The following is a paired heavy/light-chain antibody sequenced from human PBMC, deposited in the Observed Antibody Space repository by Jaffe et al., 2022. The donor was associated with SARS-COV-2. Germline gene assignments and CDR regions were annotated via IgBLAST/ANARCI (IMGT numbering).Heavy chain of an antibody. V-gene: IGHV1-18*01. CDR3: ARDTGPVKMYYDILTGYYYYGMDV. D-gene: IGHD3-9*01. CDR1: GYTFTSYG. CDR2: ISAYNGNT. Sequence: QVQLVQSGAEVKKPGASVKVSCKASGYTFTSYGISWVRQAPGQGLEWMGWISAYNGNTNYAQKLQGRVTMTTDTSTSTAYMELRSLRSDDTAVYYCARDTGPVKMYYDILTGYYYYGMDVWGQGTTVTVSS. J-gene: IGHJ6*02.
Light chain of an antibody. CDR3: QQYNNWPRET. V-gene: IGKV3-15*01. J-gene: IGKJ1*01. CDR2: GAS. Sequence: EIVMTQSPATLSVSPGERATLSCRASQSVSSNLAWYQQKPGQAPRLLIYGASTRATGIPARFSGSGSGTEFTLTISSLQSEDFAVYYCQQYNNWPRETFGQGTKVEIK. CDR1: QSVSSN.